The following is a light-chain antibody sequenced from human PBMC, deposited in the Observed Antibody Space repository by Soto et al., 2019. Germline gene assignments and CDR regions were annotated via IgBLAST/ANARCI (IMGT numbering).Light chain of an antibody. V-gene: IGKV1-33*01. CDR3: QQSDSLPIT. J-gene: IGKJ5*01. CDR2: DAS. Sequence: DIQMTQSPSSLSASVGDRVTITCRASQDISNYLNWYQQIPGKAPKLLIYDASNLERGVPSRFSGTRSGTHFTFAITSLQPEDVATYYCQQSDSLPITFGQGTRLEI. CDR1: QDISNY.